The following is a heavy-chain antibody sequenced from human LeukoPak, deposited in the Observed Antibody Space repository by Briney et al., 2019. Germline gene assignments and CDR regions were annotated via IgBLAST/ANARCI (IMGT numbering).Heavy chain of an antibody. CDR1: GFTFSSYA. J-gene: IGHJ4*02. Sequence: GGSLRLSCAASGFTFSSYAMHWVRQAPGKGLEWVALISSDGSNKYYADSVKGRFTISRDNSKNTLYLQMNSLRAEDTAVYYCAREGEYYGSGSSPPDYWGQGTLVTVSS. D-gene: IGHD3-10*01. V-gene: IGHV3-30-3*01. CDR3: AREGEYYGSGSSPPDY. CDR2: ISSDGSNK.